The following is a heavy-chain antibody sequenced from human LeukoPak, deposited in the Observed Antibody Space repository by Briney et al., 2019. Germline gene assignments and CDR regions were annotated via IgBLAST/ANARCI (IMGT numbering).Heavy chain of an antibody. CDR3: ARDRFQLLVKVNWFDP. CDR1: GFTFSSYA. CDR2: ISYDGSNK. Sequence: GGSLRLSCAASGFTFSSYAMHWVRQAPGKGLEWVAVISYDGSNKYYADSVKGRFTISRDNSKNTLYLQMNSLRAEDTAVYYCARDRFQLLVKVNWFDPWGQGTLVTVSS. J-gene: IGHJ5*02. V-gene: IGHV3-30-3*01. D-gene: IGHD2-2*01.